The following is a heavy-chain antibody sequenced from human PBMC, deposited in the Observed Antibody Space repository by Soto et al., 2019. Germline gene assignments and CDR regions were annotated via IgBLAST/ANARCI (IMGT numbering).Heavy chain of an antibody. Sequence: DVQLLESGGGLVQPGGSLRLSCAASGFSFSSYAMVWVRQAPGKGLEWVAVISAGGGSSFFADFVKGRFTLSRENSKNVLSLVMNSLRAKDTDIYFCAKGSIEYSASVDNWGQGTLVVVSS. CDR3: AKGSIEYSASVDN. D-gene: IGHD5-12*01. CDR1: GFSFSSYA. V-gene: IGHV3-23*01. J-gene: IGHJ4*02. CDR2: ISAGGGSS.